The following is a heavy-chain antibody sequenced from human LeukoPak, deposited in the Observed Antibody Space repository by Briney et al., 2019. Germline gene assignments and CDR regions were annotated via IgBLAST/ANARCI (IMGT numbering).Heavy chain of an antibody. D-gene: IGHD6-13*01. CDR2: IYYSGST. CDR1: GGSISNYY. J-gene: IGHJ4*02. Sequence: SDTLSLTCTVSGGSISNYYWTWIRQPPGKGLEWIGYIYYSGSTNYNPPLKSRVTISLDTSRNQFSLRLTSVTAADTAVYYCARGGTAKGHFDYWGQGTLVTVSS. CDR3: ARGGTAKGHFDY. V-gene: IGHV4-59*08.